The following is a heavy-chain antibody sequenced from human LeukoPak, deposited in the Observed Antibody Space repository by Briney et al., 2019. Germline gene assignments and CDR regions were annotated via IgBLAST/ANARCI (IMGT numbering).Heavy chain of an antibody. V-gene: IGHV1-2*02. D-gene: IGHD4-17*01. CDR3: ASDTVTYYYYGMDV. J-gene: IGHJ6*02. CDR1: GYTFTGYY. Sequence: ASVKVSCEASGYTFTGYYMHWVRQAPGQGLGWMGWINPNSGGTNYAQKFQGRVTMTRDTSISTAYMELSRLRSDDTAVYYCASDTVTYYYYGMDVWGQGTTVTVSS. CDR2: INPNSGGT.